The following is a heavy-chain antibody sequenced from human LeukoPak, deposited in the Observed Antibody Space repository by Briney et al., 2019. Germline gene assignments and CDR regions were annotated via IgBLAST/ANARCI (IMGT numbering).Heavy chain of an antibody. CDR3: ARYSSGWYGSFDY. CDR2: INPSGGST. J-gene: IGHJ4*02. CDR1: GYTFTSYY. V-gene: IGHV1-46*03. D-gene: IGHD6-19*01. Sequence: ASVEVSCKASGYTFTSYYMHWVRQAPGQGLEWMGIINPSGGSTSYAQKFQGRVTMTRDTSTSTVYMKLSSLRSEDTAVYYCARYSSGWYGSFDYWGQGTLVTVSS.